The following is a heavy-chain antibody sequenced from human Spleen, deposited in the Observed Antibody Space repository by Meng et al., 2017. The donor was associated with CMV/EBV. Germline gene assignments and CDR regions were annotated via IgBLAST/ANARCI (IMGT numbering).Heavy chain of an antibody. J-gene: IGHJ4*02. CDR1: GYSISSGYY. CDR3: ARVLVGAGDY. CDR2: IYHSGST. D-gene: IGHD1-26*01. V-gene: IGHV4-38-2*02. Sequence: SETLSLTCTVSGYSISSGYYWGWVRQPPGKGLEWIGSIYHSGSTYYNPSLKSRVTISIDTSKNQFSLKVNPVTAADTAVYYCARVLVGAGDYWGQGTLVTVSS.